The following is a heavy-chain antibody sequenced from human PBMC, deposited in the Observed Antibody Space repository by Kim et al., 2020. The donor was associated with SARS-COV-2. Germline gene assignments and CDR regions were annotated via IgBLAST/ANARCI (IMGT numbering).Heavy chain of an antibody. V-gene: IGHV6-1*01. D-gene: IGHD6-19*01. Sequence: YALSEQGRITNNPDTSKNPFSLQLNSVTPEDTAVYYCARDRQRAGTGVDYWGQGTLVTVSS. CDR3: ARDRQRAGTGVDY. J-gene: IGHJ4*02.